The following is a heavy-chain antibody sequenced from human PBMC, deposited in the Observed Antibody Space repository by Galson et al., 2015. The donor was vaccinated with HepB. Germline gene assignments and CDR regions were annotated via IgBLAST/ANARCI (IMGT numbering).Heavy chain of an antibody. CDR1: GFTFSSYG. J-gene: IGHJ4*02. V-gene: IGHV3-30*18. CDR3: AKDQRFDY. CDR2: ISYDGSNK. Sequence: SLRLSCAASGFTFSSYGMHWVRQAPGKGLEWVAVISYDGSNKYYADSVKGRFTISRDNSKNTLYLQMNSLRAEDTAVYYCAKDQRFDYWGQGTLVTVSS.